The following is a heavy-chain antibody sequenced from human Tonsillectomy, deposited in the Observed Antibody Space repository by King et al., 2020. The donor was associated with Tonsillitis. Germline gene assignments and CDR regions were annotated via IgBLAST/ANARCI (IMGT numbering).Heavy chain of an antibody. CDR3: ARDGGKYYDILDGNPYYYYGMDV. V-gene: IGHV3-33*05. CDR2: MSFDGSDK. Sequence: VQLVESGGGVVQPGRSLRLSCAASEFTFSTYGMHWVRQAPGKGLEWVAVMSFDGSDKYYGDSVKGRFTISRDNSKNTLYLQMNSLRVEDTAVYYCARDGGKYYDILDGNPYYYYGMDVWGQGTTVTVSS. J-gene: IGHJ6*02. CDR1: EFTFSTYG. D-gene: IGHD3-9*01.